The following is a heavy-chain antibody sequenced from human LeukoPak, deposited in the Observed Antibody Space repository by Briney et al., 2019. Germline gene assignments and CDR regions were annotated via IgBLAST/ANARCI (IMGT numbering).Heavy chain of an antibody. CDR2: IKVDGSEK. D-gene: IGHD3-10*02. Sequence: PGGSLRLSCAASGITFSSYWMSWVRQAPGKGLEWVANIKVDGSEKYYVDSVKGRFTISRDNAKNSLYLQMNSLRAEDTAVYYCARGLPYYDVWGQGTLVTVSS. V-gene: IGHV3-7*01. CDR1: GITFSSYW. CDR3: ARGLPYYDV. J-gene: IGHJ4*02.